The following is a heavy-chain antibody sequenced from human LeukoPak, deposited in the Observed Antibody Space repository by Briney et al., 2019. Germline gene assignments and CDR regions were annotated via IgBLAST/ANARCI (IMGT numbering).Heavy chain of an antibody. V-gene: IGHV4-38-2*02. CDR2: IFRIGPT. J-gene: IGHJ6*03. CDR1: GSSISSNYY. D-gene: IGHD3-10*01. CDR3: ARGGVEGYGSGSYYTRIKNYYYYYYYMDV. Sequence: PSETLSLTCTVSGSSISSNYYWAWIRQPPGKGLEWIGNIFRIGPTYYNPSLQSRVTISVDTSKNQISLRLTSVTAADTAVYYCARGGVEGYGSGSYYTRIKNYYYYYYYMDVWGKGTTVTVSS.